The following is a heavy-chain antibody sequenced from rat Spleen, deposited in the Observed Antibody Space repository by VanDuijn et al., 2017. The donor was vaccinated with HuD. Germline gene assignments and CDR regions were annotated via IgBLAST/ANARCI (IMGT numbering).Heavy chain of an antibody. CDR2: MRYNGDT. CDR1: GFSLTSYN. J-gene: IGHJ2*01. V-gene: IGHV2-63*01. CDR3: TRNFDY. Sequence: QVQLKESGPGLVQPSQTLSLTCTVSGFSLTSYNVHWGRKPPGKGLEWMGRMRYNGDTSYNSALKSRLSISRDTSKSKVFLKVNSLKTEDTGIYYCTRNFDYWGQGVMVTVSS.